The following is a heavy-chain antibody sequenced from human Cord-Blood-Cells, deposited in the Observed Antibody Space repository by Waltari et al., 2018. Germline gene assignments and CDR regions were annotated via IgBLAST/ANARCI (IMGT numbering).Heavy chain of an antibody. V-gene: IGHV4-34*01. CDR1: GGSFSGYY. CDR3: ARGYCSSTSCYTRRGNYFDY. J-gene: IGHJ4*02. CDR2: INHSGST. D-gene: IGHD2-2*02. Sequence: QVQLQQWGAGLLKPSATLSLTCAVYGGSFSGYYWSWIRQPPGKGREWIGEINHSGSTNYNPSLKSRVTISVDTSKNQFSLKLSSVTAADTAVYYCARGYCSSTSCYTRRGNYFDYWGQGTLVTVSS.